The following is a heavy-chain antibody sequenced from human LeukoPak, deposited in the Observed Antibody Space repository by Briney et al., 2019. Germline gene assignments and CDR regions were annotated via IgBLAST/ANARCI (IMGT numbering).Heavy chain of an antibody. Sequence: PGGSLRLSCAVSGFSVSSFGVSWVRQAPGKGLEWISAISADGETTYYADSVKGRFLISRDNSKNALSLQLNSLRADDTGVYYCAQGYNSGWYPNWGQGSLVSVSS. CDR1: GFSVSSFG. V-gene: IGHV3-23*01. CDR2: ISADGETT. CDR3: AQGYNSGWYPN. J-gene: IGHJ4*02. D-gene: IGHD6-19*01.